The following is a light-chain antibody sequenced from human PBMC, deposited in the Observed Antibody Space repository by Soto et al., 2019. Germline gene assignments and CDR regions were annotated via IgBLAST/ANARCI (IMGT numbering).Light chain of an antibody. J-gene: IGLJ1*01. V-gene: IGLV2-14*01. Sequence: QSVLTQHASVSGSPGQSITISCTGTSSDVGGYKYVSWHQLHPGKAPKLIIYEVSNRPSGVSNRFSGSKSGNTASLTISGLQAEDEADYYCSSYSRSTAYVFGTGTKATVL. CDR1: SSDVGGYKY. CDR3: SSYSRSTAYV. CDR2: EVS.